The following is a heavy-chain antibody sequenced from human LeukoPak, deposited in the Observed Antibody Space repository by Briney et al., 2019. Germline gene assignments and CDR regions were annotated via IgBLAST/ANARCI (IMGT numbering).Heavy chain of an antibody. J-gene: IGHJ4*02. D-gene: IGHD3-10*01. V-gene: IGHV4-59*12. CDR3: ARGGLGSQFDY. CDR2: IYYSGTT. CDR1: GGSISSYY. Sequence: SETLSLTCTVSGGSISSYYWSWIRQPPGKGLEWIGYIYYSGTTYYNPSLKSRGTISVDTSKNQFSLKLKSVTAADTAVYYCARGGLGSQFDYWGQGTLVTVSS.